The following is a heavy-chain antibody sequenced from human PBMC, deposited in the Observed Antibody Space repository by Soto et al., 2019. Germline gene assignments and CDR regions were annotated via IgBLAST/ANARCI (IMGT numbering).Heavy chain of an antibody. V-gene: IGHV4-30-4*08. J-gene: IGHJ4*02. Sequence: PSETLSLTCNVSGGSISSAGYYWSWIRQHPGKGLEWIGYIYYSGRTYYNPSLESRVSVSMDTSKNQFPLKVSGVSAADTAVYYCATSQTGYNWNYFDHWGQGALVTVSS. CDR1: GGSISSAGYY. CDR2: IYYSGRT. CDR3: ATSQTGYNWNYFDH. D-gene: IGHD1-20*01.